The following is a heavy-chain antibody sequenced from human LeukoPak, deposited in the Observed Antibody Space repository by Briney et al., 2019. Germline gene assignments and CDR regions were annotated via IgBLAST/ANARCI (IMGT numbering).Heavy chain of an antibody. D-gene: IGHD3-3*01. CDR1: GFTVSSNY. V-gene: IGHV3-53*01. J-gene: IGHJ4*02. CDR3: ARGGSRQYEYYDFWSGYGPLDY. CDR2: IYSGGST. Sequence: GWSLRPSSAAAGFTVSSNYMSWGRQAPGKGLEWVSVIYSGGSTYYADSVKGRFTISRDNSKNTLYLQMNSLRAEDTAVYYCARGGSRQYEYYDFWSGYGPLDYWGQGTLVTVSS.